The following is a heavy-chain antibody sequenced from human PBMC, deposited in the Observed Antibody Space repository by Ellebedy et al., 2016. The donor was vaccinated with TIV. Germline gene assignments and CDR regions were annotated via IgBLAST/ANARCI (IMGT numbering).Heavy chain of an antibody. CDR3: ATIVVVGLGAFDV. CDR2: ISDDGSDK. V-gene: IGHV3-30*03. Sequence: GESLKISCVASGLPFSSSGMHWVRQAPGKGLEWVAVISDDGSDKYYATLLKGRFTISRDNSKNTLYLQMNSLRAEDTAMYYCATIVVVGLGAFDVWGQGTMVTVSS. D-gene: IGHD2-15*01. CDR1: GLPFSSSG. J-gene: IGHJ3*01.